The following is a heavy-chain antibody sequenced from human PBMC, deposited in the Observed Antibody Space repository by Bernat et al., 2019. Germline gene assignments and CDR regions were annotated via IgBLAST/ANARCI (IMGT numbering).Heavy chain of an antibody. CDR1: GGSISSSSYY. CDR3: ARRLLWFGVIDP. J-gene: IGHJ5*02. V-gene: IGHV4-39*01. D-gene: IGHD3-10*01. CDR2: IYYSGST. Sequence: QLQLQESGPGLVKPSETLSLTCTVSGGSISSSSYYWGWIRQPPGKGLEWIGSIYYSGSTYYNPSLKSRVTISVDTSKNQFSLKLSSVTAADTAVYYCARRLLWFGVIDPWGQGTLVTVSS.